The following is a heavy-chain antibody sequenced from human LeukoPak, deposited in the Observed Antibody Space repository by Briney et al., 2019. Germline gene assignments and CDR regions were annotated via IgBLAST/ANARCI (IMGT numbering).Heavy chain of an antibody. CDR3: ARGRYSSGLFDY. Sequence: KASETLSLTCAVYGGSFSGYYWSWIRQPPGKGLEWIGEINHSGSTNYNPSLKSRVTISVDTSKNQFSLKLSSVTAADTAVYYCARGRYSSGLFDYWGQGTLVTVSS. CDR1: GGSFSGYY. CDR2: INHSGST. V-gene: IGHV4-34*01. D-gene: IGHD6-19*01. J-gene: IGHJ4*02.